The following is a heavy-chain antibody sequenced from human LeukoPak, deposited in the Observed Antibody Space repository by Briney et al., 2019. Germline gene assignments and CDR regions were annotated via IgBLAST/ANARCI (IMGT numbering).Heavy chain of an antibody. D-gene: IGHD2-15*01. CDR2: IYYSGST. V-gene: IGHV4-59*08. Sequence: SETLSLTCTVSGGSISSYYWSWIRQPPGKGLEWIGYIYYSGSTNYNPSLKSRVTISVDTSKNQFSLKLSSVTAADTAVYYCARRLGYCSGGSCQNWFEPWGQGTLVTVSS. CDR1: GGSISSYY. J-gene: IGHJ5*02. CDR3: ARRLGYCSGGSCQNWFEP.